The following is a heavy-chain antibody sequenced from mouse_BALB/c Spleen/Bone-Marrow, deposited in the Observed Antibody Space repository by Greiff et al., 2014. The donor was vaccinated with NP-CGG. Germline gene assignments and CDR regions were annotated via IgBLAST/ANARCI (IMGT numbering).Heavy chain of an antibody. Sequence: EVKLMESGGGLVQLGGSLRLSCATSGFTFTDYYMSWVRQPPGKALEWLGFIRNEANGYTTEYSASVKGRFTISRDNSQSILYLQMNTLRAEDSATYYCARDMGLLRFDYWGQGTTLTVSS. CDR2: IRNEANGYTT. V-gene: IGHV7-3*02. CDR3: ARDMGLLRFDY. D-gene: IGHD1-1*01. J-gene: IGHJ2*01. CDR1: GFTFTDYY.